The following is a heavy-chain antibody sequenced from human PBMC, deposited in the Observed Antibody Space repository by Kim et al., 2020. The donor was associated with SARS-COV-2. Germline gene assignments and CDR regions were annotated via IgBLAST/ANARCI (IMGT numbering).Heavy chain of an antibody. Sequence: GGSLRLSCVVSGFTFSDYYMSWVRQAPGKGLEWVSYISTTRDYTDYADSVKGRFTVSRDNAKNSLYLQMNSLRVEDTAVYYCVKDPAYDILSGYYDYWG. J-gene: IGHJ4*01. V-gene: IGHV3-11*05. CDR1: GFTFSDYY. D-gene: IGHD3-9*01. CDR3: VKDPAYDILSGYYDY. CDR2: ISTTRDYT.